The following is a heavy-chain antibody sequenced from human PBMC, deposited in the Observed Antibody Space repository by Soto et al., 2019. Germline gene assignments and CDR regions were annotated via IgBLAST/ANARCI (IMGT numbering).Heavy chain of an antibody. J-gene: IGHJ3*02. D-gene: IGHD2-2*01. CDR2: TYYRSKWYN. V-gene: IGHV6-1*01. CDR1: GDSVSSNSAA. CDR3: ARDRAPDGYFSSTSCLADASHI. Sequence: PSQTLSLTCAISGDSVSSNSAAWNWIRQSPSRGLEWLGRTYYRSKWYNDYAVSVKSRITINPDTSKNQFSLQLNSVTPEDTAVYYCARDRAPDGYFSSTSCLADASHICCPGPMVTLSS.